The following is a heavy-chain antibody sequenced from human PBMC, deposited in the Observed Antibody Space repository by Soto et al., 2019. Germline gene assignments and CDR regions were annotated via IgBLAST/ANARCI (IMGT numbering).Heavy chain of an antibody. CDR1: GGTFSSYT. J-gene: IGHJ5*02. CDR3: ARGGSSSWYNWFDP. D-gene: IGHD6-13*01. V-gene: IGHV1-69*02. Sequence: QVQLVQSGAEVKKPGSSVKVSCKASGGTFSSYTISWVRQAPGQGLEWMGRIIPILGIANYAQKFQGRVTITAVKSTSTAYTELSSLRSEDTAVYYCARGGSSSWYNWFDPWGQGTLVTVSS. CDR2: IIPILGIA.